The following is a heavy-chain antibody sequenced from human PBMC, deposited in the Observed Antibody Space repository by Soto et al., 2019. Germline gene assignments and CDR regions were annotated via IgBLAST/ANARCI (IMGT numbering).Heavy chain of an antibody. CDR3: ARDPDWKNKYHMDV. D-gene: IGHD1-1*01. J-gene: IGHJ6*03. V-gene: IGHV4-59*11. Sequence: SETLSLTCTVSGGSISGHYWSWIRQPPGKGLEWVGYISYTGSTNYNPSLKSRATISADTSKNLFSLRLSSVTAADTAIYYCARDPDWKNKYHMDVWGKGTTVTVSS. CDR1: GGSISGHY. CDR2: ISYTGST.